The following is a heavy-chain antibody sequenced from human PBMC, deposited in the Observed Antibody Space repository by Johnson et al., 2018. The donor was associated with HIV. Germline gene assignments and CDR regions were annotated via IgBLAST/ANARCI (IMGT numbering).Heavy chain of an antibody. J-gene: IGHJ3*02. CDR1: YA. V-gene: IGHV3-48*01. Sequence: YAMSWVRQAPGKGLEWISYISSSGSTIYYADSVKGRFTISRDNSKNTLYLQMNSLRAEDTAVYYCARLFGELFLGAFDIWGQGTMVTVSS. D-gene: IGHD3-10*01. CDR3: ARLFGELFLGAFDI. CDR2: ISSSGSTI.